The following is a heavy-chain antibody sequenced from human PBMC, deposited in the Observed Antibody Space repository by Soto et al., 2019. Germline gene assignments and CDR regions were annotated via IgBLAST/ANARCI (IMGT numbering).Heavy chain of an antibody. CDR3: ARAIGPTLFDY. D-gene: IGHD3-22*01. CDR1: GFTFSSYD. Sequence: EVQLLESGGGLVQPGGSLRLSCSASGFTFSSYDMHWVRQGTGKGLEWVSAIGTTGDTYYAGSVKGRFNISRENAKNSLYLQMTSLRAGDTAIYFCARAIGPTLFDYWGQGTLVTVAS. CDR2: IGTTGDT. J-gene: IGHJ4*02. V-gene: IGHV3-13*04.